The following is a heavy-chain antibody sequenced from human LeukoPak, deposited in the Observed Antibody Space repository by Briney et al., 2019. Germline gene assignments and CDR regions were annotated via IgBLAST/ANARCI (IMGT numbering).Heavy chain of an antibody. CDR1: GFTFSSYS. Sequence: PGGSLRLSCAASGFTFSSYSMNWVRQAPGNGLEWVSSISSSSSYIYYADSVKGRFTISRDNAKNSLYLQMNSLRAEDTAVYYCASTSGSYYSKEFDYWGQGTLVTVSS. CDR2: ISSSSSYI. V-gene: IGHV3-21*01. D-gene: IGHD1-26*01. CDR3: ASTSGSYYSKEFDY. J-gene: IGHJ4*02.